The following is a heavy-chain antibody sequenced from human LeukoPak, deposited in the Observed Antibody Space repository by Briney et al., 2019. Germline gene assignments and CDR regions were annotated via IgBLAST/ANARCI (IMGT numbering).Heavy chain of an antibody. CDR3: ARGADIVVVVAARGAFDI. V-gene: IGHV1-69*13. Sequence: ASVKVSCKASGGTFISYAISWVRQAPGQGLEWMGGIIPIFGTASYAQKFQGRVTITADESTSTAYMELSSLRSEDTAVYYCARGADIVVVVAARGAFDIWGQGTMVTVSS. CDR2: IIPIFGTA. D-gene: IGHD2-15*01. CDR1: GGTFISYA. J-gene: IGHJ3*02.